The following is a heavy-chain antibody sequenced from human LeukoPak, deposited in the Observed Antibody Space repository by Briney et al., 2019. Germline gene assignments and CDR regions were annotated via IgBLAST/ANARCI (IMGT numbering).Heavy chain of an antibody. CDR2: IDWNDDK. CDR3: ARATTAYSGSWDAFDI. CDR1: GGSISSYY. J-gene: IGHJ3*02. D-gene: IGHD6-13*01. Sequence: TLSLTCTVSGGSISSYYWSWIRQPPGKALEWLARIDWNDDKYYSTSLKTRLTISKDTSKNQVVLTMTYMDPVDTATYYCARATTAYSGSWDAFDIWGQGTMVTVSS. V-gene: IGHV2-70*11.